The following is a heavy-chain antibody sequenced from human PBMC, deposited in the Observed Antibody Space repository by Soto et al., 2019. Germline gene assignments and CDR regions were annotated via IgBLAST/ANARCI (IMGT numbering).Heavy chain of an antibody. J-gene: IGHJ4*02. D-gene: IGHD3-9*01. CDR1: GFTVSSNY. Sequence: GGSLRLSCAASGFTVSSNYMSWVRQAPGKGLEWVSVIYSGGSTYYADSVKGRFTISRDNSKNTLYLQMSSLRAEDTAVYYCVKGLYDILTGYYDYWGQGALVTVSS. V-gene: IGHV3-66*01. CDR3: VKGLYDILTGYYDY. CDR2: IYSGGST.